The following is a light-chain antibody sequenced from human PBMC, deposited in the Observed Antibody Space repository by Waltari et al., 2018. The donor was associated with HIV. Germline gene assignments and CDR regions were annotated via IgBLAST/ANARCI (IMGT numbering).Light chain of an antibody. CDR1: SLRDYY. J-gene: IGLJ2*01. Sequence: SSELTQDPSVSVALGQTVKITCQGDSLRDYYASWYQKKPGQAPILVLYGKNNRPSVIPDRLSGSSSRNTASLTITGAQAEDEADYYCSSRDKSGHLVIFGGGTRLIVL. CDR3: SSRDKSGHLVI. CDR2: GKN. V-gene: IGLV3-19*01.